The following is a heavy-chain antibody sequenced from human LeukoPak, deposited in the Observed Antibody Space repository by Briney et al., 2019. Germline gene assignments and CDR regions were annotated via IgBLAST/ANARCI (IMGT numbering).Heavy chain of an antibody. D-gene: IGHD3-22*01. CDR1: GFTFSSYS. CDR2: ISSSSSYI. CDR3: AKASSFYDSSLYFDY. Sequence: GGSLRLSCAASGFTFSSYSMNWVRQAPGKGLEWVSSISSSSSYIYYADSVKGRFTISRENAKNSLYLQMNSLRAEDTALYYCAKASSFYDSSLYFDYWGQGTLVTVSS. J-gene: IGHJ4*02. V-gene: IGHV3-21*04.